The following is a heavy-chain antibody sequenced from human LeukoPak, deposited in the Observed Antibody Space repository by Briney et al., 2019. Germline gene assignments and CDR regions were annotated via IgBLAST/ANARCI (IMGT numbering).Heavy chain of an antibody. J-gene: IGHJ4*02. V-gene: IGHV4-30-2*01. CDR2: IYHSGST. Sequence: SETLSLTCAVSGGSISSGGYSWSWIRQPPGKGLEWIGYIYHSGSTYYNPSLKSRVTISVDRSKNRFSLKLSSVTAADTAVYYCARSSSITMMFDYWGQGTLVTVSS. CDR1: GGSISSGGYS. D-gene: IGHD3-22*01. CDR3: ARSSSITMMFDY.